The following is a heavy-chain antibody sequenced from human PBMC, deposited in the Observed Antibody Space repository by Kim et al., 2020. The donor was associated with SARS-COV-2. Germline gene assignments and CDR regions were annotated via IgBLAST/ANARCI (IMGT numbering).Heavy chain of an antibody. CDR2: INHSGST. V-gene: IGHV4-34*01. CDR3: ASSGQQLSRWFDP. D-gene: IGHD6-13*01. Sequence: SETLSLTCAVYGGSFSGYYWSWIRQPPGKGLEWIGEINHSGSTNYNPSLKSRVTISVDTSKNQFSLKLSSVTAADTAVYYCASSGQQLSRWFDPWGQGTL. J-gene: IGHJ5*02. CDR1: GGSFSGYY.